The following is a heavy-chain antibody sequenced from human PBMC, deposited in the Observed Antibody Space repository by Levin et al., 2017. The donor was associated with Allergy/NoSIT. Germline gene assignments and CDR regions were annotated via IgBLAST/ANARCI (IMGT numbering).Heavy chain of an antibody. CDR1: GFSFNNFA. D-gene: IGHD1-1*01. CDR2: IRGNGGTT. CDR3: ATTPAPRIQVLHPYYYYYMDV. V-gene: IGHV3-23*01. Sequence: GESLKISCAGSGFSFNNFAMNWVRQTPGKGLEWVSSIRGNGGTTYHADSVKGRFTISRDNSKNTLSLQMNSLRTGDPAIYYCATTPAPRIQVLHPYYYYYMDVWGKGTTVTVSS. J-gene: IGHJ6*03.